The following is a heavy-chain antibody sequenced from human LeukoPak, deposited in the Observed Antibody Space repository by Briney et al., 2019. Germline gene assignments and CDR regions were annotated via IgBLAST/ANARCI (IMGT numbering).Heavy chain of an antibody. J-gene: IGHJ6*02. D-gene: IGHD2-15*01. CDR3: ASATPIEDGGRCLAYYYYYGMDV. V-gene: IGHV3-53*01. CDR1: GFTVSSNY. Sequence: GGSLRLSCAASGFTVSSNYMSWVRQAPGKGLEWVSVIYSGGSTYYADSVKCRFTISRDNSKNQLYLQMHSLRAEDPAVYYCASATPIEDGGRCLAYYYYYGMDVWGQGTTVTVSS. CDR2: IYSGGST.